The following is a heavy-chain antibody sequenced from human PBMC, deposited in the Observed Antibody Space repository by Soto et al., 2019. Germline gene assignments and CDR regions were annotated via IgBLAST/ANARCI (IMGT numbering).Heavy chain of an antibody. CDR2: ISSNGGST. J-gene: IGHJ5*02. Sequence: PGGSLRLSCAASGFTFSSYAMHWVRQAPGKGLEYVSAISSNGGSTYYANSVKGRFTISRDNSKNTLYLQMGSLRAEDMAVYYCARGVNCSGGSCYYNWFDP. D-gene: IGHD2-15*01. V-gene: IGHV3-64*01. CDR3: ARGVNCSGGSCYYNWFDP. CDR1: GFTFSSYA.